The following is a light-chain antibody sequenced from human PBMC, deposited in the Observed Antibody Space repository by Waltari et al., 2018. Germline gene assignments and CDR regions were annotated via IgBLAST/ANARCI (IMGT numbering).Light chain of an antibody. Sequence: SYELTQPPSVSVSPGQTANITCPGDELTIPSGCWYQQKPGRAPVLVMFKDSERPSGIPERFSGSISGTTVTLTINGVQTEDEADYYCQSTDSSAVVVFGAGTKLTVL. CDR1: ELTIPS. J-gene: IGLJ2*01. CDR2: KDS. V-gene: IGLV3-25*03. CDR3: QSTDSSAVVV.